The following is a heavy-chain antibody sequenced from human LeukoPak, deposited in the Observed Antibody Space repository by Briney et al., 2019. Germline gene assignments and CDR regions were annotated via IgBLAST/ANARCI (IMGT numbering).Heavy chain of an antibody. CDR1: GFTFSNYA. V-gene: IGHV3-23*01. CDR3: AKTFYYDSTFPGPFDY. J-gene: IGHJ4*02. Sequence: GGSLRLSCAASGFTFSNYAMSWVRQAPGRGLEWVSGISNGGGNTHHSDSVKGRFTISRDNSKNTLYLQMNSLRAEDTAVYYCAKTFYYDSTFPGPFDYWGQGTQVIVSS. D-gene: IGHD3-22*01. CDR2: ISNGGGNT.